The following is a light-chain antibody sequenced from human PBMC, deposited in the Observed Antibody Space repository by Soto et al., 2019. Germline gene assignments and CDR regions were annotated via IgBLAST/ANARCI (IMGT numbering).Light chain of an antibody. CDR3: QQYGNSPSLT. CDR1: QTVSSSC. Sequence: EIVLTQSPGTPSLSPGERATLSCRASQTVSSSCLAWYQQKPGQAPRLLIYAASSRATGIPDRFSGSGSGTDFTLTISRLEPEDFAVYYCQQYGNSPSLTFGGGTNVEI. V-gene: IGKV3-20*01. J-gene: IGKJ4*01. CDR2: AAS.